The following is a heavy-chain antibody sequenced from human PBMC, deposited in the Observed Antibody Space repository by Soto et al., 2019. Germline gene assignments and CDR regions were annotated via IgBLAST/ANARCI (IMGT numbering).Heavy chain of an antibody. CDR3: ARRGPGTYFDY. D-gene: IGHD6-13*01. J-gene: IGHJ4*02. Sequence: GSLRLSCAASGFTFSSYNMHWVRRAPGKGLEWVALISYDDGSNKYYTDSVKGRFTISRDNSKNTLYLQMNSLRTEDTAVYYCARRGPGTYFDYWGQGTLVTVSS. V-gene: IGHV3-30*04. CDR1: GFTFSSYN. CDR2: ISYDDGSNK.